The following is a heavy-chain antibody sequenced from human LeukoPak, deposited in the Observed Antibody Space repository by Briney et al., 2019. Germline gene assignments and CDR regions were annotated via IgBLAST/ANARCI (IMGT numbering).Heavy chain of an antibody. D-gene: IGHD3-10*01. J-gene: IGHJ5*02. V-gene: IGHV4-34*01. CDR3: ALVRGVTRRFDP. Sequence: WETLSLTCAVYGGSFSGYYWSWIRQPPGKGLEWIGEINHSGSTNYNPSPKSRVTISVDTSKNQFSLKLSSVTAADTAVYYCALVRGVTRRFDPWGQGTLVTVSS. CDR1: GGSFSGYY. CDR2: INHSGST.